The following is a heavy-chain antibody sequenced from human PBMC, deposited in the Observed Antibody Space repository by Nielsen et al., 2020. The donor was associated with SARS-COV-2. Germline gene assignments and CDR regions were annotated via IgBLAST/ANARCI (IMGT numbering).Heavy chain of an antibody. D-gene: IGHD3-3*01. J-gene: IGHJ4*02. V-gene: IGHV3-9*01. Sequence: GGSLRLSCAASGFTFDDYAMHWVRQAPGKGLEWVSGISWNSGSIGYADSVKGRFTISRDNAKNSLYLQMNSLRAEDTALYYCAKGTEWLLSYYFDYWGQGTLVTVSS. CDR2: ISWNSGSI. CDR3: AKGTEWLLSYYFDY. CDR1: GFTFDDYA.